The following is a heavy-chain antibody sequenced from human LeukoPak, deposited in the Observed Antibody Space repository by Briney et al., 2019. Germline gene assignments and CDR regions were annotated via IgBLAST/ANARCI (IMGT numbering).Heavy chain of an antibody. J-gene: IGHJ4*02. D-gene: IGHD6-19*01. CDR3: ARPSGWYFWYFDY. Sequence: SETLSLTCAVSGASISGSGYYLGWIRQPPGKGLEWIGNIYYTGSTYYNASLQSRVTISIDTSKNQFSLKLSSVTAADTAVYYCARPSGWYFWYFDYWGQGTLVTVSS. CDR1: GASISGSGYY. CDR2: IYYTGST. V-gene: IGHV4-39*01.